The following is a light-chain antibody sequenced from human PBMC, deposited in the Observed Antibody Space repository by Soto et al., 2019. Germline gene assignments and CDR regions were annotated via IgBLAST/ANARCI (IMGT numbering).Light chain of an antibody. CDR3: QQFYSAPIT. Sequence: IQMSQSPSSLSASVGDSVTITCRASQTIKNYLNWYQQKPGRAPNLLIYSASTLHSGVPSRFSVTKSATDSTLTCASLQPEDFPTHSRQQFYSAPITFGQGTRLEIK. J-gene: IGKJ5*01. CDR1: QTIKNY. V-gene: IGKV1-39*01. CDR2: SAS.